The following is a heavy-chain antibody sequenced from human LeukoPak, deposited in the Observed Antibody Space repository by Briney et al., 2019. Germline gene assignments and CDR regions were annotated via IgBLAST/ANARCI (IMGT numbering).Heavy chain of an antibody. J-gene: IGHJ6*03. CDR3: ARGYCSGGSCYSYYYYNYMDV. D-gene: IGHD2-15*01. Sequence: SETLSLTCTVSGGSISSYYWGWIRQPPGKGLEWIGSIHYSGSTNYNPSLKSRVTISVDTSKNQFFLKLSSVTAADTAVYYCARGYCSGGSCYSYYYYNYMDVWGKGTTVTVSS. CDR2: IHYSGST. V-gene: IGHV4-39*07. CDR1: GGSISSYY.